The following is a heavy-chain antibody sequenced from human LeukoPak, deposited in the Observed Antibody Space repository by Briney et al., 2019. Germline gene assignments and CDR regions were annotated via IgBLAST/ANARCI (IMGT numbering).Heavy chain of an antibody. CDR3: AREMGSWFGELFNNWFDP. J-gene: IGHJ5*02. V-gene: IGHV1-2*02. Sequence: ASVKVSCKASGYTFTGYYMHWVRQAPGQGLEWMGWINPNSGGTNYAQKFQGRVTMTRDTSISTAYMELSRLRSDDTAVYYCAREMGSWFGELFNNWFDPWGQGTLVTVSS. CDR2: INPNSGGT. CDR1: GYTFTGYY. D-gene: IGHD3-10*01.